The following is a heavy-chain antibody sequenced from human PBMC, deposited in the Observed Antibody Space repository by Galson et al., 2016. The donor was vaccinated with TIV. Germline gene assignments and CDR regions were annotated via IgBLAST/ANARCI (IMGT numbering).Heavy chain of an antibody. Sequence: SVKVSCKASGGIFNTYAISWVRQAPGQGLEWMGGINPLFGIATYAEKFQGRVTITADTSTRPAYMELSNLRSEDTAMYYCARGPNYYHSYMDVWGKGITVTVSS. V-gene: IGHV1-69*10. CDR1: GGIFNTYA. CDR3: ARGPNYYHSYMDV. CDR2: INPLFGIA. D-gene: IGHD3-16*01. J-gene: IGHJ6*03.